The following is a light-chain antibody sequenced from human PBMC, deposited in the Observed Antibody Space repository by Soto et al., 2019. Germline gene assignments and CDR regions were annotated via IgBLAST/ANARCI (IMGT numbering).Light chain of an antibody. CDR3: CSYAGSYTFAV. CDR2: DVS. CDR1: SSDVGGYSY. Sequence: QSALTQPRSVSGSPGQSVTISCTGTSSDVGGYSYVSWYQQHPGKAPKLMIYDVSKRPSGVPDRFSGSKSGNTASLTISGLQAEDEADYYCCSYAGSYTFAVFGGGTQLTVL. J-gene: IGLJ2*01. V-gene: IGLV2-11*01.